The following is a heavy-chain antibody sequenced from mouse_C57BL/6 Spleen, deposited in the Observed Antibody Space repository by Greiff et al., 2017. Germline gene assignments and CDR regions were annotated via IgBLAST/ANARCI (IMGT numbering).Heavy chain of an antibody. CDR3: ARERYSRTDGYFDV. CDR1: GFTFSDYG. Sequence: EVQGVESGGGLVKPGGSLKLSCAASGFTFSDYGMHWVRQAPEKGLEWVAYISSGSSTIYYADTVKGRFTISRDNAKSTLYLQITSLRSEDTAMYYCARERYSRTDGYFDVWGTGTTVTVSS. D-gene: IGHD1-1*01. V-gene: IGHV5-17*01. CDR2: ISSGSSTI. J-gene: IGHJ1*03.